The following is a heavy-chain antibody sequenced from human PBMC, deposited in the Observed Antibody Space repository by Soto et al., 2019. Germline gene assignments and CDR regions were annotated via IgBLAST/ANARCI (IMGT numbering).Heavy chain of an antibody. CDR2: IYWDDDK. D-gene: IGHD3-3*01. CDR3: AHGGYDFWSCYFFDY. V-gene: IGHV2-5*02. J-gene: IGHJ4*02. CDR1: GFSLSTSGVG. Sequence: QITLKESGPTLVKPTQTLTLTCTFSGFSLSTSGVGVGWIRQPPGKALEWLALIYWDDDKRYSPSLKSRLTITKDTSKNQVVLTKTNMDPVDTATYYCAHGGYDFWSCYFFDYWGQGTLVTVSS.